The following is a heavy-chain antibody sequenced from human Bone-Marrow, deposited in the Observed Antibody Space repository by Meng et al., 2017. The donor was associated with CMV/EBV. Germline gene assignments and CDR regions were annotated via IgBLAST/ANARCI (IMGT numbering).Heavy chain of an antibody. Sequence: GGSLRLSCAASGFTFSSYWMHWVRQAPGKGLVWVSRINSDGSSTSYAGSVKGRFTISRDNAKNTLYLQMNSLRAEDTAVYYCARVCSSTSCPDRYYYYYYGMDVWGQGTTVTASS. J-gene: IGHJ6*02. CDR3: ARVCSSTSCPDRYYYYYYGMDV. V-gene: IGHV3-74*01. CDR2: INSDGSST. CDR1: GFTFSSYW. D-gene: IGHD2-2*01.